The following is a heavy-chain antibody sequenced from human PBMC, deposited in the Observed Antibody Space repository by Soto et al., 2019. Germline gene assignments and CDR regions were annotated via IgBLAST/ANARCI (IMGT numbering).Heavy chain of an antibody. J-gene: IGHJ4*02. CDR1: DGSVSSGNYY. CDR3: ARDSLALFDS. Sequence: QAQLQESGPGLVKTSETLSLTCTVSDGSVSSGNYYWTWIRQPPGKGLEWIGYIHSSGSTLYNPSLKSRVFISVDTSMNQFSLKLTSGTAADTALYFCARDSLALFDSWGQGTLVTVSS. CDR2: IHSSGST. V-gene: IGHV4-61*01. D-gene: IGHD5-12*01.